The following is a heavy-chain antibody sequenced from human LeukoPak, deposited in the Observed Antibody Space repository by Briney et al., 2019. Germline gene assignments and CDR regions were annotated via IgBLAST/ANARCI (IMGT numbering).Heavy chain of an antibody. V-gene: IGHV3-15*01. CDR1: GFSFSDDW. Sequence: GGSVRLSCGASGFSFSDDWMSWVRQAPGKGLEWVGRIKSKTVGVTTDYAAPVKGRFIISRDDSKNTLYLQMNRLKTEDTAVYYCATDRGTGSCPLNYWGQGTLVTVSS. CDR2: IKSKTVGVTT. D-gene: IGHD2-15*01. CDR3: ATDRGTGSCPLNY. J-gene: IGHJ4*02.